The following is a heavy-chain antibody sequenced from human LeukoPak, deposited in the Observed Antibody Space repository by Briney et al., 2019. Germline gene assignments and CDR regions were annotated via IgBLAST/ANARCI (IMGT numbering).Heavy chain of an antibody. CDR1: GGSISSGGYY. J-gene: IGHJ4*02. CDR2: TYYSGST. CDR3: ARVPSYGGIDY. Sequence: SETLSLTCTVSGGSISSGGYYWSWIRQHPGKGLEWIGYTYYSGSTYYNPPLKSRVTISVDTSKNQFSLKLSSVTAADTAVYYCARVPSYGGIDYWGQGTLVTVSS. V-gene: IGHV4-31*03. D-gene: IGHD4-23*01.